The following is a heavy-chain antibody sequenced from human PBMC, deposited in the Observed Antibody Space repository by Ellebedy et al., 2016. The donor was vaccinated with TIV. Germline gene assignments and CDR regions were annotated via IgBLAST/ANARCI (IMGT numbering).Heavy chain of an antibody. J-gene: IGHJ1*01. CDR1: GFTFSSYS. V-gene: IGHV3-21*01. Sequence: GESLKISCAASGFTFSSYSMNWVRQAPGKGLEWVSSISSSSSYIYYADSVKGRFTISRDNAKNTLYLQMNSLRAEDTAVYYCAMTNGWQYFQRWGQGTLVTVSS. D-gene: IGHD6-19*01. CDR2: ISSSSSYI. CDR3: AMTNGWQYFQR.